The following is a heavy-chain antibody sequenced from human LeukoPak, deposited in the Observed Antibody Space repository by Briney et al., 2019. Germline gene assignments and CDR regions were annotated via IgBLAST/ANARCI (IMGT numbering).Heavy chain of an antibody. CDR2: IYPGDSDT. V-gene: IGHV5-51*01. Sequence: GESLKISCKGSGYSFTSYWIGWVRQMPGKGLEWMGIIYPGDSDTRYSPSFQGQVTISADKSISTAYLQWSSLKASDTAMYYCARILKYYYGSGMERGWFDPWGQGTLVTVSS. CDR1: GYSFTSYW. CDR3: ARILKYYYGSGMERGWFDP. J-gene: IGHJ5*02. D-gene: IGHD3-10*01.